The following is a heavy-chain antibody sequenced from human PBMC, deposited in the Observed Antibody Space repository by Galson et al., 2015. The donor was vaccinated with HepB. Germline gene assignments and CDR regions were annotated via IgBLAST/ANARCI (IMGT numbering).Heavy chain of an antibody. CDR3: AKDATSAEWLVYYFDY. D-gene: IGHD6-19*01. CDR1: GFTFSSYG. V-gene: IGHV3-30*18. CDR2: ISYDGSNK. Sequence: SLRLSCAASGFTFSSYGMHWVRQAPGKGLEWVAVISYDGSNKYYADSVKGRFTISRDNSKNTLYLQMNSLRAEDTAVYYCAKDATSAEWLVYYFDYWGQGTLVTVSS. J-gene: IGHJ4*02.